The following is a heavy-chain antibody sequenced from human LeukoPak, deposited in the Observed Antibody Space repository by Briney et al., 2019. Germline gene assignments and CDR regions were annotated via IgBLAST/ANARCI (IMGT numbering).Heavy chain of an antibody. V-gene: IGHV3-66*02. CDR3: AGRRVLDASFDY. CDR1: GFTVSNNY. Sequence: PGGSLRLSCAASGFTVSNNYTRWVRQAPGKGLEWVSVIYSGDNTYYVESVKGRFTISRDNSKNTLFLQMNRLRAEDTAVYYCAGRRVLDASFDYWGQGTLVTVSS. D-gene: IGHD3-16*01. CDR2: IYSGDNT. J-gene: IGHJ4*02.